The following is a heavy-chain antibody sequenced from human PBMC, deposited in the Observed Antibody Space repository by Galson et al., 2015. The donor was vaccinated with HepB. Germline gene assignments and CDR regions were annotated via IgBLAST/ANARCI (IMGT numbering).Heavy chain of an antibody. V-gene: IGHV3-23*01. Sequence: SLRLSCAASGFTFSSHAMSWVRQDPGKGLEWVSAISGSGGTTFYADSVKGRFTISKDNSKNTLYLQMNSLRAEDTALYYCAGYCSTTSCYRGRFAFDIWGQGTMVTVSS. D-gene: IGHD2-2*02. CDR2: ISGSGGTT. J-gene: IGHJ3*02. CDR3: AGYCSTTSCYRGRFAFDI. CDR1: GFTFSSHA.